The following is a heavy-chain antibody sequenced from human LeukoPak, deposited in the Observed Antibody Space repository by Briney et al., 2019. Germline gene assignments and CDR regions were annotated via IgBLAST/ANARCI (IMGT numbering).Heavy chain of an antibody. Sequence: PSETLSLTCTVSGGSISSYYWSWIRQPPGKGLEWIGYIYYSGSTNYNPSLKSRVTISVDTSKNQFSLKLSSVTAADTAVYYCARGEIVVVPAAMVMGWFDPWGQGTLVTVSS. CDR3: ARGEIVVVPAAMVMGWFDP. CDR1: GGSISSYY. D-gene: IGHD2-2*01. CDR2: IYYSGST. J-gene: IGHJ5*02. V-gene: IGHV4-59*01.